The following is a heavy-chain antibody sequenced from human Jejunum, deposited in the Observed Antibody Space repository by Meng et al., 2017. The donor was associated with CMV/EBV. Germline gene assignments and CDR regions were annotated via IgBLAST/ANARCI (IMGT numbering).Heavy chain of an antibody. J-gene: IGHJ4*02. CDR2: VWNDGTSK. CDR1: GFTFNKHG. D-gene: IGHD3-10*01. V-gene: IGHV3-33*01. CDR3: ARPTEGPGSYLIEY. Sequence: ASGFTFNKHGMHWVRQAPGKGLEWVAVVWNDGTSKYYTDSVKGRFTISRDNSKNTLYLEMNSLRDEDTAVYYCARPTEGPGSYLIEYWGQGTLVTVSS.